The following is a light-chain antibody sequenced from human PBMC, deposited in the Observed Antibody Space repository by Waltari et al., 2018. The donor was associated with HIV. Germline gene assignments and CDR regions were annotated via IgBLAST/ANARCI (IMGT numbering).Light chain of an antibody. CDR3: QQYGSSRST. J-gene: IGKJ5*01. CDR2: GAS. V-gene: IGKV3-20*01. Sequence: EIVLTQSPGTLSLSPGERATLACRASQSVGSNYLAWYQQKPGQAPRLLIYGASSRATGIPDRFSGSGSGTDFTLTISGLEPEDFAVYYCQQYGSSRSTFGLGTRLEIK. CDR1: QSVGSNY.